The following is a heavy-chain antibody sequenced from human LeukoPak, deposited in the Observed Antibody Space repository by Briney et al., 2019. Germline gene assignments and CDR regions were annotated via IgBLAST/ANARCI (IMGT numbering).Heavy chain of an antibody. Sequence: GSLRLSCAASGFTFSSYAMSWIRQPPGKGLEWIGEINHSGSTNYNPSLKSRVTISVDTSKNQFSLKLSSVTAADTAVYYCARVGYYDFWSGYYTGGAFDYWGQGTLVTVSS. CDR1: GFTFSSYA. V-gene: IGHV4-34*01. J-gene: IGHJ4*02. D-gene: IGHD3-3*01. CDR2: INHSGST. CDR3: ARVGYYDFWSGYYTGGAFDY.